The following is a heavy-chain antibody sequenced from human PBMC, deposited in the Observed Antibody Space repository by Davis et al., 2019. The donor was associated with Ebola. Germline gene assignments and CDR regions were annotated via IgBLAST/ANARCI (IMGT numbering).Heavy chain of an antibody. CDR1: GFSYTSYG. CDR2: ISSGGDST. Sequence: GESLKISCATSGFSYTSYGMTWVRQAPGKGLEWVSAISSGGDSTWSADSVKGRFTISRDNAKNTLYLQMNSLRVEDTAVYYCAKGAHSSGWPRNWFDPWGPGTLVTVSS. CDR3: AKGAHSSGWPRNWFDP. V-gene: IGHV3-23*01. J-gene: IGHJ5*02. D-gene: IGHD6-19*01.